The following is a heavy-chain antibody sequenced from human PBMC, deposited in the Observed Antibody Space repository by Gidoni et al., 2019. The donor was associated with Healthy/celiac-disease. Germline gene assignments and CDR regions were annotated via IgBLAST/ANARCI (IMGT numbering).Heavy chain of an antibody. J-gene: IGHJ3*02. V-gene: IGHV2-5*02. Sequence: QITLKESGTTLMQPTQTLTLTCTFSGFSLSTSGVGVGWIRQPPGKALEWLARIYWDDDKHYSPSLKTRLTITKDTSKNQVVFIMTNMDSVDTATYYCAHRLPEDAFDIWGQGTMVTVSS. CDR1: GFSLSTSGVG. CDR2: IYWDDDK. CDR3: AHRLPEDAFDI.